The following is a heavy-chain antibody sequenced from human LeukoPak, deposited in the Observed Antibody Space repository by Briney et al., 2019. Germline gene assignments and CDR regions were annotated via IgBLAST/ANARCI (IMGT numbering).Heavy chain of an antibody. CDR3: ARGPPPTVYSSSSWGYFDY. CDR2: MNPNSGNT. J-gene: IGHJ4*02. V-gene: IGHV1-8*01. Sequence: ASVTVSFKASGYTFTIYDINWVRQAPGQGLEWMGWMNPNSGNTGYAQKFQGRVTMTRNTSISTAYMELSSLRSEDTAVYYCARGPPPTVYSSSSWGYFDYWGQGTLVTVSS. CDR1: GYTFTIYD. D-gene: IGHD6-6*01.